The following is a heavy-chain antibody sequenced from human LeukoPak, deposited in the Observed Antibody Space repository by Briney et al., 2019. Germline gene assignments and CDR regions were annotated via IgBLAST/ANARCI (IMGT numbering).Heavy chain of an antibody. CDR3: ARYLGASYDY. J-gene: IGHJ4*02. CDR2: ISSSSTTI. Sequence: GGSLRLSCAASGFTFSSYSMNWVRQAPGQGLEWVSYISSSSTTIYYADSVKGRFTVSRDSAKNSLYLQMNSLRAEDTAVYYCARYLGASYDYWGQGTLVTVSS. V-gene: IGHV3-48*01. CDR1: GFTFSSYS. D-gene: IGHD2/OR15-2a*01.